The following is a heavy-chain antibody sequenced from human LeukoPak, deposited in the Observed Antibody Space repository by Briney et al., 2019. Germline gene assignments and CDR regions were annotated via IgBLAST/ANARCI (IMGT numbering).Heavy chain of an antibody. CDR2: IRSTGDYT. J-gene: IGHJ5*02. Sequence: GGSLRLSCAGSGDGFTRHTMNWVRRAPGKGLEWISYIRSTGDYTYYADSVKGRFTISRDNARTSVYLQMNSLRVEDTAIYYCAREYDSRARFDPWGQGTLVTVSS. D-gene: IGHD6-13*01. CDR3: AREYDSRARFDP. V-gene: IGHV3-21*05. CDR1: GDGFTRHT.